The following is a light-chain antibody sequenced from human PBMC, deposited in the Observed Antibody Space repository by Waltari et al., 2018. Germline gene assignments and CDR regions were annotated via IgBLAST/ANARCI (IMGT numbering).Light chain of an antibody. Sequence: DIQLTQSPSFLSASVGDRVTITCRASQGISSYLSWYQQKPGKAPKLLIYAASTLQSWVPSRFSGGGSGTKFTLTISRLQPEDFAIFYCQQLNSYPYTFGQGTKLEIK. J-gene: IGKJ2*01. V-gene: IGKV1-9*01. CDR2: AAS. CDR3: QQLNSYPYT. CDR1: QGISSY.